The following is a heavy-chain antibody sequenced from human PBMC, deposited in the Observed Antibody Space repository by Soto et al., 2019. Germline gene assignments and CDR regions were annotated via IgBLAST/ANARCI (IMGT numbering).Heavy chain of an antibody. J-gene: IGHJ5*02. V-gene: IGHV4-34*01. Sequence: SETLSLTCTVYGGSFSGYYWSWIRQPPGKGLEWIGEISHSGSTDYNPSLKSRVTISVDTSKNQFSLKLSSVTAADTAVYYCARVPAPWGQGTLVTVS. CDR3: ARVPAP. CDR1: GGSFSGYY. CDR2: ISHSGST.